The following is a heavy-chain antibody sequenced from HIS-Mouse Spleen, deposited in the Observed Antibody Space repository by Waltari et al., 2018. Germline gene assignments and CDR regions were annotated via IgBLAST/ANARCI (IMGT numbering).Heavy chain of an antibody. J-gene: IGHJ2*01. CDR1: GGSISSSSYY. V-gene: IGHV4-39*07. CDR2: IYYSGST. Sequence: QLQLQESGPGLVKPSETLSLTCTVSGGSISSSSYYWGWIRQPPGKGLGWIGSIYYSGSTYYNPSLKRGVTISVDTSKTQFSLKLSSVTAADTAVYYCAREIPYSSSWYDWYFDLWGRGTLVTVSS. CDR3: AREIPYSSSWYDWYFDL. D-gene: IGHD6-13*01.